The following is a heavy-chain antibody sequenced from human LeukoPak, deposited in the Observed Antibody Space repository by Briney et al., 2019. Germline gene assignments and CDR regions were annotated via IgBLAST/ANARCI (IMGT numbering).Heavy chain of an antibody. Sequence: SETLSLTCTVSGGSISSSSYYWGWIRQPPGKGLEWIGSIYYSGSTYYNPSLKSRVTISVDTSKNQFSLKLSSVTAADTAVYYCARVRSVWLGFDYWGQGTLVTVSS. CDR2: IYYSGST. CDR1: GGSISSSSYY. CDR3: ARVRSVWLGFDY. D-gene: IGHD6-19*01. J-gene: IGHJ4*02. V-gene: IGHV4-39*07.